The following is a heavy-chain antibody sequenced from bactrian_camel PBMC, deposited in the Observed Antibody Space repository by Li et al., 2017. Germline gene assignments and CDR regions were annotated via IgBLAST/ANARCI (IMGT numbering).Heavy chain of an antibody. V-gene: IGHV3S53*01. CDR2: IHRDGRT. J-gene: IGHJ7*01. CDR1: GDSQNTAY. Sequence: VQLVESGGGSVEAGGSLRLSCTYSGDSQNTAYMAWFRQLPGKDREGVAAIHRDGRTKYGDRVKGRFTISKDDSERILYLQMDSLKPEDAGTYYCAVAIRGMYGTSWFCHNRDGIDYWGEGTQVTVS. D-gene: IGHD3*01.